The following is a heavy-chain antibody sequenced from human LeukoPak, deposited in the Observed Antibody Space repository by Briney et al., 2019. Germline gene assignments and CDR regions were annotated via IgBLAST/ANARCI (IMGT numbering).Heavy chain of an antibody. D-gene: IGHD6-19*01. CDR3: SRSLGWYDY. V-gene: IGHV3-74*01. CDR2: ISSDGSST. J-gene: IGHJ4*02. Sequence: GDRRLSCAAPGLPLSSYWMHWVRQGPGKGLLWGSRISSDGSSTSYAHSMRGRFTIPRDNAKNTLYWQMGSLLAGDTAVFYCSRSLGWYDYWGQGTLVTVS. CDR1: GLPLSSYW.